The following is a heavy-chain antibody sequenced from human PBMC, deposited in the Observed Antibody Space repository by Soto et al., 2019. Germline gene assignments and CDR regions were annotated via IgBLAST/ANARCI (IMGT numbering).Heavy chain of an antibody. Sequence: EVQLVESGGGLVQPGGSLRLSCTASGFTFSSYWMSWVRQAPGKGLEWVANIKQDGSEKYYVDSVKGRFTISRDKAKNSLYLQMNSPRAEDTAVYYCASTDYSTYRNYYYYYMDVWGKGTTVTVSS. CDR2: IKQDGSEK. V-gene: IGHV3-7*01. D-gene: IGHD4-4*01. CDR3: ASTDYSTYRNYYYYYMDV. J-gene: IGHJ6*03. CDR1: GFTFSSYW.